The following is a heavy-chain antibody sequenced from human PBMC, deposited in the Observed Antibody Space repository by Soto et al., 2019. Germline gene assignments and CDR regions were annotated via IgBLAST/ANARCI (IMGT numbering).Heavy chain of an antibody. CDR1: GYSFTSYW. CDR3: ASHTATYYYDSSGYYSPHDAFDI. CDR2: IYPGDSDT. Sequence: GESLKISCKGSGYSFTSYWLGWVRQMPAKGLEWKGIIYPGDSDTRYSPPFQGQTTISADKSISTAYLQWSSLNPSDTAMYYCASHTATYYYDSSGYYSPHDAFDIWGQGTMVTVS. J-gene: IGHJ3*02. V-gene: IGHV5-51*01. D-gene: IGHD3-22*01.